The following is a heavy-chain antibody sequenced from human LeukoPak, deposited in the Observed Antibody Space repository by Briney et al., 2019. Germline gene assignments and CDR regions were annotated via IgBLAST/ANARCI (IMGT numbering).Heavy chain of an antibody. CDR3: APTAEAYTSWWKV. V-gene: IGHV3-11*01. J-gene: IGHJ4*02. Sequence: GGSLRLSCAASGFTFSDYYMSWIRQAPGKGLEWVSYISSSGSTIYYADSVKGRFTISRDNAKNSLYLQMNSLRADDTAVYYCAPTAEAYTSWWKVWGQGTLVTVSS. D-gene: IGHD3-16*01. CDR2: ISSSGSTI. CDR1: GFTFSDYY.